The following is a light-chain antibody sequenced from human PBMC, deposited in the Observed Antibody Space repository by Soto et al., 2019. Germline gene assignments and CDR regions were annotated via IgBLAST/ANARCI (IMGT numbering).Light chain of an antibody. J-gene: IGKJ4*01. Sequence: EIVLTQSPATLSLSPGERATLSCRASQSVSSYLAWYQQKPGQAPRLLLYDASTRAAGVPARFSGSGSGTYFTLTISSLEPEDFAVYYCQQRSYWPLTFGGGTKVEI. V-gene: IGKV3-11*01. CDR1: QSVSSY. CDR2: DAS. CDR3: QQRSYWPLT.